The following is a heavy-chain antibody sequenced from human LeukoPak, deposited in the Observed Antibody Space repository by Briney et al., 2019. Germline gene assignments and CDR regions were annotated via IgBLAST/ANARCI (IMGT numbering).Heavy chain of an antibody. V-gene: IGHV4-38-2*02. Sequence: SETLSLTCTVSGYSISSGYYWGWIRQPPGKGLEWIGSIYHSGSTYYNPSLESRVTISVDTSKNQFSLKLRSVTAADTAVYYCARVNYYDSSGYLDYWGQGTLVTVSS. CDR3: ARVNYYDSSGYLDY. CDR2: IYHSGST. CDR1: GYSISSGYY. J-gene: IGHJ4*02. D-gene: IGHD3-22*01.